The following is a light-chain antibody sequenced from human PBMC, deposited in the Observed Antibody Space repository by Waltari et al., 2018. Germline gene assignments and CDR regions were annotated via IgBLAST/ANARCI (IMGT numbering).Light chain of an antibody. V-gene: IGLV2-14*03. CDR1: SSDVGAYNY. Sequence: QSPLTQPASVSGSPGQSITISCTGTSSDVGAYNYVSWYQQHPGKAPKLMIYDVSNRPSGVSNRFSGSKSGNTASLTISGLQAEDEADYYCSSYTSSITYVFGTGTEVTVL. J-gene: IGLJ1*01. CDR2: DVS. CDR3: SSYTSSITYV.